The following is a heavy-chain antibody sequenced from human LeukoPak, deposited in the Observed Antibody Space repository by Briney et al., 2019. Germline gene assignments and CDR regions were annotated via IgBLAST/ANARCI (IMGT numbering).Heavy chain of an antibody. CDR3: ARDRDSSGYLGPKYWFDP. CDR2: ISAYNGNT. J-gene: IGHJ5*02. V-gene: IGHV1-18*01. Sequence: ASVKVSCKASGYTFTSYGISWVRQAPGQGLEWMGWISAYNGNTNYAQKLQGRVTMTTDTSTSTAYMELRSLRSDDTAVYYCARDRDSSGYLGPKYWFDPRGQGTLVTVSS. D-gene: IGHD3-22*01. CDR1: GYTFTSYG.